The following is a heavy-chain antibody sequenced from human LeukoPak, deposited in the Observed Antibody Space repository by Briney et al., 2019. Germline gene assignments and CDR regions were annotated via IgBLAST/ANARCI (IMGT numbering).Heavy chain of an antibody. J-gene: IGHJ4*02. V-gene: IGHV3-33*01. CDR2: IWYDGSNK. CDR1: GFTFSYYG. Sequence: PGRSLRLSCAASGFTFSYYGMHWVRQAPGKGLERVAVIWYDGSNKYYADSVKGRFTISRDNSKNTLYLQMNSLRAEDTAVYYCARVHFSSSPYFDYWGQGTLVTVSS. D-gene: IGHD6-6*01. CDR3: ARVHFSSSPYFDY.